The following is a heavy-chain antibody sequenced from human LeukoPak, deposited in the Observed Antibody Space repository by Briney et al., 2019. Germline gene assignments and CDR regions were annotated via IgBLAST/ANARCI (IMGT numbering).Heavy chain of an antibody. J-gene: IGHJ5*02. CDR2: IYSGGST. CDR3: ARGQGDYGGNWFDP. V-gene: IGHV3-53*01. D-gene: IGHD4-17*01. CDR1: GFTVSSNY. Sequence: GGSLRLSCAASGFTVSSNYMSWVRQAPGKGLEWVSVIYSGGSTYYADSVKGRFTISRDNSKNTLYLQMNSLRAEDTAVYYCARGQGDYGGNWFDPGGQGTLVTVSS.